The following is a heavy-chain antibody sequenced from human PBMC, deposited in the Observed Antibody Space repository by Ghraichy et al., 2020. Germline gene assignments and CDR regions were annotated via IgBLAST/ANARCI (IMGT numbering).Heavy chain of an antibody. V-gene: IGHV1-69*13. D-gene: IGHD3-3*01. CDR3: ARGPTYYDFWSGCYFDY. CDR1: GGTFSSYA. CDR2: IIPIFGTA. Sequence: SVKVSCKASGGTFSSYAISWVRQAPGQGLEWMGGIIPIFGTANYAQKFQGRVTITADESTSTAYMELSSLRSEDTAVYYCARGPTYYDFWSGCYFDYWGQGTLVTVSS. J-gene: IGHJ4*02.